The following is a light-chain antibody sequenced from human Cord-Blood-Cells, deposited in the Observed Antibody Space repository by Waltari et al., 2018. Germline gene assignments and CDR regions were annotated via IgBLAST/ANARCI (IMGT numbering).Light chain of an antibody. J-gene: IGKJ3*01. V-gene: IGKV1-33*01. Sequence: DTQLTQSLSSPSASVGDRVTITCQASQDISNYLNLYQQKPGKAPKLRIYDASNLETGVPSRFSGSGAGTDFTFTISSLQPEDIATYYCQQYDNLVTFGPGTKVDIK. CDR2: DAS. CDR3: QQYDNLVT. CDR1: QDISNY.